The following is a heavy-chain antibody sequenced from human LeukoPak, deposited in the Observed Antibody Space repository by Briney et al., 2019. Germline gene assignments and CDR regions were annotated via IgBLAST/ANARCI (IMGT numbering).Heavy chain of an antibody. Sequence: GGSLRLSCAASGFTFSSFGMSWVRQAPGKGLEWVSVIYSGGSTYYADSVKGRFIISRDNSKNTLYLQMNSLRAEDTAVYYCARAIEANWFDPWGQGTLVTVSS. CDR1: GFTFSSFG. CDR2: IYSGGST. V-gene: IGHV3-66*01. CDR3: ARAIEANWFDP. J-gene: IGHJ5*02.